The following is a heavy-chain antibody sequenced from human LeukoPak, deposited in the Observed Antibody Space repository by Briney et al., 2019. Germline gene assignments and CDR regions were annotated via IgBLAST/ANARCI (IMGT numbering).Heavy chain of an antibody. D-gene: IGHD2-2*01. CDR3: AKIDCSSTSCSLGPFFYYYGMDV. Sequence: GGSLRLSCAASGFTFSSYGMHWVRQAPGKGLEWVAVISYDGSKKYYADSVKGRFTISRDNSKNTLYLQMNSLRAEDTAVYYCAKIDCSSTSCSLGPFFYYYGMDVWGQGTTVTVSS. CDR2: ISYDGSKK. CDR1: GFTFSSYG. J-gene: IGHJ6*02. V-gene: IGHV3-30*18.